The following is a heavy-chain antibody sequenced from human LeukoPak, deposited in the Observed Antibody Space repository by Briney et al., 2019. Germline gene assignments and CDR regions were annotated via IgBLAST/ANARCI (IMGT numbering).Heavy chain of an antibody. CDR2: VYYTGST. V-gene: IGHV4-59*01. Sequence: SETLSLTCTVSGGSISSYYWSWVRQPPGKGLEWIGFVYYTGSTNYSPSLKSRVTISVDTSKHQFSLKLSSVTAADTAVYYCARISSSNWYNERGAFDVWGQGTMVTVSS. J-gene: IGHJ3*01. D-gene: IGHD6-13*01. CDR1: GGSISSYY. CDR3: ARISSSNWYNERGAFDV.